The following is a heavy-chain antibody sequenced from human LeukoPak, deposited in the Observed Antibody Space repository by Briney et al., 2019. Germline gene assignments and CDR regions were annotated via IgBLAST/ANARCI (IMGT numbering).Heavy chain of an antibody. Sequence: ASVKVSCTASGYTFTSYDINWVRLATGQGLEWMGWMNPNSGNTGYAQKFQGRVTMTRNTSISTAYMELSSLRSEDTAVYYCAIAVAGIGHPFDYWGQGTLVTVSS. D-gene: IGHD6-19*01. CDR3: AIAVAGIGHPFDY. CDR2: MNPNSGNT. CDR1: GYTFTSYD. J-gene: IGHJ4*02. V-gene: IGHV1-8*01.